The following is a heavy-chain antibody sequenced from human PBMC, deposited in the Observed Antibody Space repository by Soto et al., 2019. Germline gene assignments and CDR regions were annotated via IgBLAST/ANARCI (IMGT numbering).Heavy chain of an antibody. J-gene: IGHJ5*02. CDR1: GFTFSSYA. D-gene: IGHD2-2*01. V-gene: IGHV3-23*01. CDR2: ISGSGGST. Sequence: EVQLLESGGGLVQPGGSLRLSCAASGFTFSSYAMSWVRQAPGKGLEWVSAISGSGGSTYYADSVKGRFTISRDNSKNTLYLQMNSLRAEDTAVYYCAKDPERSGTGLVPAALFDPWGQGTLVTVSS. CDR3: AKDPERSGTGLVPAALFDP.